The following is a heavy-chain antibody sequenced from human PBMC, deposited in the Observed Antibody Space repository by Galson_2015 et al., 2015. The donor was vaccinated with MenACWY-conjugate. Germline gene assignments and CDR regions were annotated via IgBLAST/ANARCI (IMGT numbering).Heavy chain of an antibody. J-gene: IGHJ4*02. V-gene: IGHV3-74*01. CDR1: GFIFNTYW. Sequence: SLRLSCAASGFIFNTYWMHWVRQAPGKGLEWLSRINPGGSSTTYADSVKDRFTISRDNAKNTLYLQMNSLRPEDTAAFDCAKTRGASFYFDSWGQGTLVTVSS. CDR2: INPGGSST. D-gene: IGHD1-26*01. CDR3: AKTRGASFYFDS.